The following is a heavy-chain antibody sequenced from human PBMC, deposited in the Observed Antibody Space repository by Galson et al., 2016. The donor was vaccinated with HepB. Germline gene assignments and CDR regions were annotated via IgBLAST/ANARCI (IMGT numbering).Heavy chain of an antibody. CDR3: AHTGPPRTDDDYRPWSFDL. Sequence: PALVKPTQTLTLTCTFSGFSLSSRGVGVGWIRQPPGKALEWFALVFWDDHKRYRPSLQSRLTITKDTSKNQVVLTMTNIDPVDKATYYCAHTGPPRTDDDYRPWSFDLWGCGTLVTVSS. D-gene: IGHD4-17*01. V-gene: IGHV2-5*02. CDR1: GFSLSSRGVG. CDR2: VFWDDHK. J-gene: IGHJ2*01.